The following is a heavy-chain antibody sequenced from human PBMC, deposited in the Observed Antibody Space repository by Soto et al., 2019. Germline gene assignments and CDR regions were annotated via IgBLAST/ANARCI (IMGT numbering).Heavy chain of an antibody. V-gene: IGHV3-9*01. CDR1: GFTFDDYA. CDR2: ISWNSGSI. D-gene: IGHD2-15*01. CDR3: AKDKGMVATYDAFDI. Sequence: GGSLRLSCAASGFTFDDYAMHWVRQAPGKGLEWVSGISWNSGSIGYADSVKGRFTISRDNAKNSLYLQMNSLRAEDTALYYCAKDKGMVATYDAFDIWGQGTMVTVS. J-gene: IGHJ3*02.